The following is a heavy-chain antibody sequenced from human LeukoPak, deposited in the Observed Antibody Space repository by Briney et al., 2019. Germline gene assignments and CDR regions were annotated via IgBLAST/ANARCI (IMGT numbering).Heavy chain of an antibody. CDR2: INSDGSRT. CDR3: ARVLTGSWDWFDP. Sequence: GSLRLSCAASGFTFDNYAMHWVRQAPGKGLVWVSRINSDGSRTNYADSVKGRFTISRDNAKNTLYLQMNSLRAEDTAVYYCARVLTGSWDWFDPWGQGTLVTVSS. J-gene: IGHJ5*02. CDR1: GFTFDNYA. D-gene: IGHD2-8*02. V-gene: IGHV3-74*01.